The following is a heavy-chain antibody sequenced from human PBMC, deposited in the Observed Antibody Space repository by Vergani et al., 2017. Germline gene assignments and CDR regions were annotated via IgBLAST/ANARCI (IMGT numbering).Heavy chain of an antibody. J-gene: IGHJ4*02. CDR1: GFTFSSYA. D-gene: IGHD3-22*01. CDR2: ISGSGGST. Sequence: EVQLLESGGGLVQPGGSLRLSCAASGFTFSSYAMSWVRQAPGKGLEWVSAISGSGGSTYYADSVKGRFTISRDNSKNTLYLQMNSLRAEDTAVYYCASHPEYYYDSSSYYQGRGYFDYWGQGTLVTVSS. V-gene: IGHV3-23*01. CDR3: ASHPEYYYDSSSYYQGRGYFDY.